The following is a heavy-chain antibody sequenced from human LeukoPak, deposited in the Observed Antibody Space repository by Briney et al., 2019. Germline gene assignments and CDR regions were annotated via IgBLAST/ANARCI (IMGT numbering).Heavy chain of an antibody. CDR1: GGSFSGYY. CDR3: ARGLSSDY. J-gene: IGHJ4*02. Sequence: NPSETLSLTCAVYGGSFSGYYWSWIRQPPGKGLEWIGEINHSGSTNYNPSLKSRVTISVDTSKNQFSLKLSSVTAADTAVYYCARGLSSDYWGQGTLVTVSS. V-gene: IGHV4-34*01. D-gene: IGHD6-6*01. CDR2: INHSGST.